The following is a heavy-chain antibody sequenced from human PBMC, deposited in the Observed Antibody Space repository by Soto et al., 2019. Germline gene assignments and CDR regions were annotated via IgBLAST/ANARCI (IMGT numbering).Heavy chain of an antibody. CDR2: IYQSGST. CDR3: ARHWASVSDSGSYTFDI. V-gene: IGHV4-59*08. Sequence: SETLSLTCTVSGASISNYYWSWIRQSPGKGLEWIGYIYQSGSTNYNPSLKSRVTISEDTSNNHFSLKLRSVTAADTALYYCARHWASVSDSGSYTFDIWGQGPMVTVSS. D-gene: IGHD3-10*01. CDR1: GASISNYY. J-gene: IGHJ3*02.